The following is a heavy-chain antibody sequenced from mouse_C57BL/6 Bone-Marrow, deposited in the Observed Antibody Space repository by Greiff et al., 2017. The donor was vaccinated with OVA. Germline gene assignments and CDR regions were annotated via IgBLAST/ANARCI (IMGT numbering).Heavy chain of an antibody. CDR3: ARSPGASYFDY. CDR2: IHPNSGST. J-gene: IGHJ2*01. CDR1: GYTFTSYW. Sequence: QVQLQQPGAELVKPGASVKLSCKASGYTFTSYWMHWVKQRPGQGLEWIGMIHPNSGSTNYTEKFKSKATMTVDKSSSTAYMQISSLTSEDSAVYYCARSPGASYFDYWGQGTTLTVSS. D-gene: IGHD4-1*01. V-gene: IGHV1-64*01.